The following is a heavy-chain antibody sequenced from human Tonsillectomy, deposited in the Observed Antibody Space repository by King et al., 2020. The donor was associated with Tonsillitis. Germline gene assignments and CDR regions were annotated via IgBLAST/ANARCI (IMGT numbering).Heavy chain of an antibody. J-gene: IGHJ4*02. CDR3: ARDAMVRGLDY. CDR1: GFTFSYYT. Sequence: VQLVESGGGLVKPGGSLRRSCAASGFTFSYYTINCVLQAPGKGLEWVSSISSSGRDIYYADSLKGRFIISRDNAKNSLYLQMNSLRAEDTAVYYCARDAMVRGLDYWGQGTLVTVSS. D-gene: IGHD3-10*01. V-gene: IGHV3-21*01. CDR2: ISSSGRDI.